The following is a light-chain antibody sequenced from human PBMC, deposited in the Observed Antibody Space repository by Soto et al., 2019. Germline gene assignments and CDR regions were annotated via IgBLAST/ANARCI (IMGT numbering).Light chain of an antibody. CDR3: QHRSSWPVS. CDR2: GAS. CDR1: QSVSSSY. V-gene: IGKV3D-20*02. Sequence: ESVLTQSPGTLSVSPGERATLSCRASQSVSSSYLAWYQQKPGQAPRLLIYGASSRATGIPARFSGSGSGTDFTLTISSLEPEDFAVYYCQHRSSWPVSFGQGTRLEVK. J-gene: IGKJ5*01.